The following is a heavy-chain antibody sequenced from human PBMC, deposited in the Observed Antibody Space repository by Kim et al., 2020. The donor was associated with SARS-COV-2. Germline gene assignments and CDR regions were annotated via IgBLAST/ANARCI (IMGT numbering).Heavy chain of an antibody. CDR1: GGSFSGYY. J-gene: IGHJ6*02. CDR3: ARVQSGGSGSYYYYYGMDV. Sequence: SETLSLTCAVYGGSFSGYYWSWIRQPPGKGLEWIGEINHSGSTNYNPSLKSRVTISVDTSKNQFSLKLSSVTAADTAVYYCARVQSGGSGSYYYYYGMDVWGQGTTVTVSS. D-gene: IGHD3-10*01. V-gene: IGHV4-34*01. CDR2: INHSGST.